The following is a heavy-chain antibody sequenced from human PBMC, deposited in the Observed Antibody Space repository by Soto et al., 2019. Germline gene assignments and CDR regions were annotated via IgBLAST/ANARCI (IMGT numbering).Heavy chain of an antibody. J-gene: IGHJ4*02. Sequence: QVQLVESGGGVVQPGRSLRLSCAASGFTFSSYGMHWVRQAPGKGLERVAVISYDGRNKYYADSVKGRFTISRDNSKNTMDLRMNSLRAEDTAVYYCETRDDYGDYSLAFVDYWGQVTLVTVSS. V-gene: IGHV3-30*03. CDR1: GFTFSSYG. CDR2: ISYDGRNK. D-gene: IGHD4-17*01. CDR3: ETRDDYGDYSLAFVDY.